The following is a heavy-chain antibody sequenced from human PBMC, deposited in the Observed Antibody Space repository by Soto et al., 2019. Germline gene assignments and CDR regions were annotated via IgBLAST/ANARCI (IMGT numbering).Heavy chain of an antibody. Sequence: PXXSLRLACAASGFTFSSYAMGWVPQAPGKGLEWVSAISGSGGSTYYADSVKGRFTISRDNSKNTLYLQMNSLRAEDTAVYYCAKGVHKMSWLPNNHFDYWGQGTLVTVSS. CDR2: ISGSGGST. CDR1: GFTFSSYA. CDR3: AKGVHKMSWLPNNHFDY. J-gene: IGHJ4*02. V-gene: IGHV3-23*01. D-gene: IGHD3-22*01.